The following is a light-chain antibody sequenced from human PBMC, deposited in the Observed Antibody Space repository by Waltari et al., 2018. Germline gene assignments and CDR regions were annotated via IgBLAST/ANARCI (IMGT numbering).Light chain of an antibody. CDR2: AAS. CDR1: QYISTY. V-gene: IGKV1-39*01. J-gene: IGKJ1*01. CDR3: QQSYDTPRT. Sequence: DFQMTQSPSSLSASVGDRVTITCRASQYISTYLNWYQQKPGKSPKLLIYAASTLQSGVPSRFSGSGSGTDFTFTISSLQLEDFATYYCQQSYDTPRTFGQGTKVEVK.